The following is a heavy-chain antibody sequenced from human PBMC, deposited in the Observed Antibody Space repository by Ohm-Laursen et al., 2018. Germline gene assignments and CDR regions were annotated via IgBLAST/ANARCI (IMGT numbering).Heavy chain of an antibody. V-gene: IGHV3-53*01. CDR2: IYSGGST. Sequence: SLRLSCTASGFTVSSNYMSWVRQAPGKGLEWVSVIYSGGSTYYADSVKGRFTISRDNSKNTLYLQMNSLRAEDTAVYYCARGGYCSSTSCYSFDLWGRSTLVTVSS. J-gene: IGHJ2*01. CDR1: GFTVSSNY. CDR3: ARGGYCSSTSCYSFDL. D-gene: IGHD2-2*02.